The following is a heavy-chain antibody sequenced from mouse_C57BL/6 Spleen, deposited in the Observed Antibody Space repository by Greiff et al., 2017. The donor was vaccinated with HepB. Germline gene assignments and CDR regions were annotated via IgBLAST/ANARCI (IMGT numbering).Heavy chain of an antibody. V-gene: IGHV1-82*01. J-gene: IGHJ4*01. CDR3: AREGITTVVATDAMDY. Sequence: VQLQQSGPELVKPGASVKISCKASGYAFSSSWMNWVKQRPGKGLEWIGRIYPGDGDTNYNGKFKGKATLTADKSSSTAYMQLSSLTSEDSAVYFCAREGITTVVATDAMDYWGQGTSVTVSS. CDR1: GYAFSSSW. CDR2: IYPGDGDT. D-gene: IGHD1-1*01.